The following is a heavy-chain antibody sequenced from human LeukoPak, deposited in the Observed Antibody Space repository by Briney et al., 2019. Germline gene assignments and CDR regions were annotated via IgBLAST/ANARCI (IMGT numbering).Heavy chain of an antibody. CDR3: ARPLVSGSLAY. CDR1: GFTFSSYW. D-gene: IGHD3-10*01. CDR2: ITGDGTST. V-gene: IGHV3-74*01. Sequence: PGGSLRLSCAASGFTFSSYWMHRVRQAPGEGLVWVSRITGDGTSTNYADSVKGRFTISRDNTKNTLFLQMNSLRAEDTAVYYCARPLVSGSLAYWGQGTLVTVSS. J-gene: IGHJ4*02.